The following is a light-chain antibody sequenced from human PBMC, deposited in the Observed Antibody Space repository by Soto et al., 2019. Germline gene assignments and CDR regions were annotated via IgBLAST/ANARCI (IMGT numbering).Light chain of an antibody. CDR3: QHYNSYSEA. V-gene: IGKV1-5*03. J-gene: IGKJ1*01. CDR1: QTISSW. Sequence: EIQMTQSPSTLSGSVGDRVTTTCRASQTISSWLGWYQQKPGKAPKLLIYKASTLKSGVPSRFSGSGSGTEFTLTISSLQPDDFATYYCQHYNSYSEAFGQGTKVDIK. CDR2: KAS.